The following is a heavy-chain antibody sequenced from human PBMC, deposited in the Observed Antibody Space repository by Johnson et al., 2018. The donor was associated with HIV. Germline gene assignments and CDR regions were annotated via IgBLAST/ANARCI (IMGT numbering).Heavy chain of an antibody. V-gene: IGHV3-23*04. CDR2: ISGSGGST. Sequence: VQLVESGGGLVQPGGSLRLSCAASGFTFSSYWMHWVRQAPGKGLEWVSAISGSGGSTYYADSVKGRFTISRDNSKNTLYLQMNSVRAEDTAVYYCAKDWAYSSSWYDEGLAFDIWGQGTMVTVSS. D-gene: IGHD6-13*01. CDR1: GFTFSSYW. J-gene: IGHJ3*02. CDR3: AKDWAYSSSWYDEGLAFDI.